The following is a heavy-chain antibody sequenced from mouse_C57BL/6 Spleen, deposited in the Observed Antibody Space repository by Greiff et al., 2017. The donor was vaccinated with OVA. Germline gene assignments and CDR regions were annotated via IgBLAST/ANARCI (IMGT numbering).Heavy chain of an antibody. CDR2: LDPETGGT. J-gene: IGHJ3*01. Sequence: QVQLQQSGAELVRPGASVTLSCKASGYTFTDYEMHWVKQTPVHGLEWIGALDPETGGTAYNPKFTGKAILTADKSSSTAYMKLRSLTSEDSAVYYCARVKTYYGNSAWFADWGQGTLVTVSA. CDR3: ARVKTYYGNSAWFAD. CDR1: GYTFTDYE. D-gene: IGHD2-10*01. V-gene: IGHV1-15*01.